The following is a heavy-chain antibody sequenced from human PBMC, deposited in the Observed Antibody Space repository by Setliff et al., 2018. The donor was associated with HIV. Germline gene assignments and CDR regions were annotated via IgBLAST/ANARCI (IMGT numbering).Heavy chain of an antibody. CDR1: GYSISSGFY. CDR2: IFHGGNT. J-gene: IGHJ3*02. V-gene: IGHV4-38-2*02. CDR3: ARRTIWGDAFDI. Sequence: PSETLSLTCNVSGYSISSGFYWGWIRQPPGKGLEWIGNIFHGGNTDQNPSLKSRVTMSVETSENQFSLRLNSVTAADTAVYYCARRTIWGDAFDIWGRGTMVTVSS. D-gene: IGHD3-16*01.